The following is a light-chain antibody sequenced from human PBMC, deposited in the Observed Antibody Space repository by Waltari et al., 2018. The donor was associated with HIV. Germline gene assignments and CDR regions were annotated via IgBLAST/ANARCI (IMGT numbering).Light chain of an antibody. CDR3: SSYTTRV. Sequence: QSALTQPASVSGSPGQSIAISCTGTSSDVGNFKYISWYQHHPGPAPRLIIYEVSNLPSGVSDRFSGSKSGKTASLTISDLQAADEADYYCSSYTTRVFGTGTKVTV. CDR2: EVS. CDR1: SSDVGNFKY. V-gene: IGLV2-14*01. J-gene: IGLJ1*01.